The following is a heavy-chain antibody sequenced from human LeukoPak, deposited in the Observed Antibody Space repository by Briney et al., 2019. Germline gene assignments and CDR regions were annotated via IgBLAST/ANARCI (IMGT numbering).Heavy chain of an antibody. CDR3: AKCPSGVLRYFAPIDY. V-gene: IGHV3-30*18. J-gene: IGHJ4*02. Sequence: GGSLRLSCAASGFTFGTYAMNWVRQAPGKGLEWVAVISSDGSNKYYADSVKGRFTISGDNSKNTLYLQMNSLRAEDTAVYYCAKCPSGVLRYFAPIDYWGQGTLVTVSS. D-gene: IGHD3-9*01. CDR1: GFTFGTYA. CDR2: ISSDGSNK.